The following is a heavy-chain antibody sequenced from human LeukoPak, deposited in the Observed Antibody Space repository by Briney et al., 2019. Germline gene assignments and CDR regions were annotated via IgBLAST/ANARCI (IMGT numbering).Heavy chain of an antibody. J-gene: IGHJ6*03. V-gene: IGHV3-30*04. CDR1: GFTFRAYA. CDR3: ARDGVTRRYNMYFYMDV. CDR2: ISNDGTIQ. Sequence: GGSLRLSCAASGFTFRAYAMHWVRQAPGKGLEWLAVISNDGTIQYYADSVKDRFLISRDYSNNMLYLQMDSLRSEDTAVYYCARDGVTRRYNMYFYMDVWGKGTPVTVSS. D-gene: IGHD5-18*01.